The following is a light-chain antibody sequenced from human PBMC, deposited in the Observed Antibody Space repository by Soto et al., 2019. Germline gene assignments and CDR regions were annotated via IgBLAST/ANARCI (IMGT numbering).Light chain of an antibody. Sequence: QSVLTQPASVSDSPGQSITISCIGTSSDIGAFNHVSWHQQHPGKAPKLIIYEVSYRPSGVSNRFSGSKSGYTASLTISGLQAEDEADYYCNSQTTSGIRVFGTGTKVTVL. J-gene: IGLJ1*01. CDR3: NSQTTSGIRV. CDR2: EVS. V-gene: IGLV2-14*01. CDR1: SSDIGAFNH.